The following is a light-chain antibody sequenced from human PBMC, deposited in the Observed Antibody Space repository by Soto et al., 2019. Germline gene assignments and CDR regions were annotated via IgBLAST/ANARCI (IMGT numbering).Light chain of an antibody. J-gene: IGKJ4*01. Sequence: DIQMTQSPSSLSASVGDRVTITCQASQHISNYLNWYQKKPGEAPVLLIYDASNLQTGVPSRFSGIGSGTDFTFTITSLQPADIGTYYCQQYDNLPLTFGGGTKVEFK. CDR3: QQYDNLPLT. CDR2: DAS. CDR1: QHISNY. V-gene: IGKV1-33*01.